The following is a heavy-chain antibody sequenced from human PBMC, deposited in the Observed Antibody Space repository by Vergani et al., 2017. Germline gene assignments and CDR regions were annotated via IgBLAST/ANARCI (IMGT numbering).Heavy chain of an antibody. V-gene: IGHV4-39*01. J-gene: IGHJ4*02. CDR3: ASKRGASRAAYCRSYDF. CDR1: GDSVISTDYH. CDR2: MDYSGST. D-gene: IGHD4/OR15-4a*01. Sequence: QVQLQESGPGLVKPSETLSLTCTVSGDSVISTDYHWGWIRQPPGKGLELIGSMDYSGSTSYNPSLESRISISFETPKNQFSLRLTSVTAADTAVYYCASKRGASRAAYCRSYDFWVPGTLVGVSS.